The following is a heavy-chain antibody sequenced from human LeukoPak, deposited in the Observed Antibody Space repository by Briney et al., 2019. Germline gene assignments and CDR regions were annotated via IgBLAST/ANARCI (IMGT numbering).Heavy chain of an antibody. J-gene: IGHJ3*02. CDR1: GGSISSGDYY. CDR3: ARRLRGAFDI. CDR2: ISYSGST. V-gene: IGHV4-30-4*01. D-gene: IGHD4-17*01. Sequence: SETLSLTCTVSGGSISSGDYYWSWIRQPPGKGLEWIGYISYSGSTYYNPSLKRRVIISGDTSKNQFSLKLSSVTAADTAVYYCARRLRGAFDIWGQGTMVTVSS.